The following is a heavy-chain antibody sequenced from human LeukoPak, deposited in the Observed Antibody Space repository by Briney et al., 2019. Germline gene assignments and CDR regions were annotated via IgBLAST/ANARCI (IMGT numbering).Heavy chain of an antibody. CDR3: ARDWGRSYYDFWSDLRGYYYGMDV. CDR1: GFTFSSYW. V-gene: IGHV3-7*01. J-gene: IGHJ6*02. D-gene: IGHD3-3*01. CDR2: IKQDGSEK. Sequence: GSLSLSCAASGFTFSSYWMSWVRQAPGKGLEWVANIKQDGSEKYYVDSVKGRFTISRDNAKNSLYLQMNSLRAEDTAVYYCARDWGRSYYDFWSDLRGYYYGMDVWGQGTTVTVSS.